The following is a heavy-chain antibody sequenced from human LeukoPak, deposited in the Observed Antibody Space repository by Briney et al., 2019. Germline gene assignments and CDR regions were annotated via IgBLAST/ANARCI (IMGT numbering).Heavy chain of an antibody. V-gene: IGHV4-39*01. D-gene: IGHD3-22*01. CDR1: GGSISSSSYY. Sequence: PSETLSLTCTVSGGSISSSSYYWGWLRQPPGKGLEWIGSIYYSGSTYYNPSLKSRVTISVDTSKNQFSLKLSSVTAADTAVYYCARPGYDSSGYYLRWGQGTLVTVSS. CDR3: ARPGYDSSGYYLR. CDR2: IYYSGST. J-gene: IGHJ4*02.